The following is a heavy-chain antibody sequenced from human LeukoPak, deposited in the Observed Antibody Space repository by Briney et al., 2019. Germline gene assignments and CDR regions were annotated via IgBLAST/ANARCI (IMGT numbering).Heavy chain of an antibody. D-gene: IGHD6-13*01. J-gene: IGHJ4*02. Sequence: ASVKVSCKASGYTFTGYYMHWVRQAPGQGLEWMGWINPNNGDTNYAQKFQGRVTMTRDTSINTAYVEVSRLRSDDTAVYYCARDRIAAPDDFDYWGQGTPVTVSS. V-gene: IGHV1-2*02. CDR1: GYTFTGYY. CDR3: ARDRIAAPDDFDY. CDR2: INPNNGDT.